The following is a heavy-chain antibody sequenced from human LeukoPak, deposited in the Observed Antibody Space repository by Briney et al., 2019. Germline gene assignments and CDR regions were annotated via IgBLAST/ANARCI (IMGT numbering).Heavy chain of an antibody. CDR3: AREMTTVTLFDY. CDR2: INHSGST. J-gene: IGHJ4*02. CDR1: GGSFSGYY. Sequence: SETLSLTCAVYGGSFSGYYWGWIRQPPGKGLEWIGEINHSGSTNYNPSLKSRVTISVDTSKNQFSLKLSSVTAADTAVYYCAREMTTVTLFDYWGQGTLVTVSS. D-gene: IGHD4-17*01. V-gene: IGHV4-34*01.